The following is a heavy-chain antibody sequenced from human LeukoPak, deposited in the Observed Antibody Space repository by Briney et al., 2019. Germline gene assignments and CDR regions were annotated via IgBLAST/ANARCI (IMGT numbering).Heavy chain of an antibody. CDR2: ISDDGNNK. Sequence: PGGSLRLSCAASGFTFSDFGIHWVRQAPGKGQEWVAVISDDGNNKYYADSLKGRFTISRDDSKNTLYLQTNSLRAEDTAVYYCAKLNPWNYYDRRGYGYYFDYWGLGTLVTVSS. CDR1: GFTFSDFG. D-gene: IGHD3-22*01. V-gene: IGHV3-30*18. CDR3: AKLNPWNYYDRRGYGYYFDY. J-gene: IGHJ4*02.